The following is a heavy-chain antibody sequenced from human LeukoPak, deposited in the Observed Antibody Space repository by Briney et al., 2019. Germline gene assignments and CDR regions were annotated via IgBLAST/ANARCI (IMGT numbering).Heavy chain of an antibody. CDR3: ARSEWLSCALDY. CDR1: GGSISSYY. V-gene: IGHV4-59*01. J-gene: IGHJ4*02. CDR2: IYYSGST. Sequence: PSETLSLTCTVSGGSISSYYWSWIRQPPGKGLEWIGYIYYSGSTNYNPSLKSRVTISVDTSKNQFSLKLSSVTAADTAVYYCARSEWLSCALDYWGQGTLVTVSS. D-gene: IGHD3-3*01.